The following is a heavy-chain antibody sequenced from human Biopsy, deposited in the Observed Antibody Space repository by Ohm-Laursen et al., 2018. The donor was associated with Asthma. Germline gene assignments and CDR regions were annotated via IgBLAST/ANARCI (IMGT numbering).Heavy chain of an antibody. Sequence: SLRLSCTASGSAVSRDHMFWVRQAPGKGLEWVSVIYSGGTSHTADSVRGRFTISRDYSKNTLYLQMHSLIAEDTAVYYCARGDSSNWSHYYFDYWGQGTLVTVSS. D-gene: IGHD3-22*01. CDR1: GSAVSRDH. CDR2: IYSGGTS. V-gene: IGHV3-53*01. J-gene: IGHJ4*02. CDR3: ARGDSSNWSHYYFDY.